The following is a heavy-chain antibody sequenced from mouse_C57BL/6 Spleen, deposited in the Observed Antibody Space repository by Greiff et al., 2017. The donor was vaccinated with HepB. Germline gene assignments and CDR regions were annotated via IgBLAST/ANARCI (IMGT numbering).Heavy chain of an antibody. CDR1: GYTFTSYW. V-gene: IGHV1-69*01. CDR3: ARGRGLDV. CDR2: IDPSDSYT. J-gene: IGHJ1*03. D-gene: IGHD3-1*01. Sequence: QVQLKQPGAELVMPGASVKLSCKASGYTFTSYWMHWVKQRPGQGLEWIGEIDPSDSYTNYNQKFKGKSTLTVDKSSSTAYMQLSSLTSEDSAVYYCARGRGLDVWGTGTTVTVSS.